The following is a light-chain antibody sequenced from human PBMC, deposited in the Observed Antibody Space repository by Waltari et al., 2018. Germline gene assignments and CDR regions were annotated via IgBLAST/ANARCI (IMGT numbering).Light chain of an antibody. J-gene: IGKJ4*01. CDR3: QRYDDYPPT. CDR2: KAS. Sequence: DIQMTQSPSTLSASVGDRVTITCRASQSVSHWLAWYQQKPGKAPKLLISKASSLEKEVPSRFSGSGSVTEFTLTITNLQPDDFATFYCQRYDDYPPTFGGGTKVEIK. CDR1: QSVSHW. V-gene: IGKV1-5*03.